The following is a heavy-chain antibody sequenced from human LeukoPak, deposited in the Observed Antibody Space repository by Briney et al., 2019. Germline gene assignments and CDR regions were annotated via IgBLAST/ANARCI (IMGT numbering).Heavy chain of an antibody. CDR3: ARDEGGEYYYGSGSYNY. CDR2: ISSSSSYI. Sequence: GSLRLSCAASGFTFSSYSMNWVRQAPGKGVEWVSSISSSSSYIYYADSVKGRFTISRDNAKNSLYLQMNSLRAEDTAVYYCARDEGGEYYYGSGSYNYWGQGTLVTVSS. D-gene: IGHD3-10*01. V-gene: IGHV3-21*01. CDR1: GFTFSSYS. J-gene: IGHJ4*02.